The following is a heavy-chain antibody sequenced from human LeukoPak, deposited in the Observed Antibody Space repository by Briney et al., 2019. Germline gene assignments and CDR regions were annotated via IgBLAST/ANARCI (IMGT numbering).Heavy chain of an antibody. Sequence: PGRSLRLSCAASGFTFSSYAMHWVRQAPGKGLEWVAVISYDGSNKYYADSVKGRFTISRDNSKNTLYLQMNSLRAEDTAVYYCARGNYYGSGSYVDYWGQGTLVTVSS. D-gene: IGHD3-10*01. CDR3: ARGNYYGSGSYVDY. CDR2: ISYDGSNK. J-gene: IGHJ4*02. CDR1: GFTFSSYA. V-gene: IGHV3-30-3*01.